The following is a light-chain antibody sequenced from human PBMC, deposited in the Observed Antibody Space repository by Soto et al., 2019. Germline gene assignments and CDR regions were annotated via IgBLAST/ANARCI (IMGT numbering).Light chain of an antibody. CDR1: QSVSSSY. J-gene: IGKJ1*01. CDR3: QQYGSSPPWT. Sequence: EIVLTQSPGTLSLSPGERATLSCRASQSVSSSYLAWYQQKPGQAPRLLIYGASSRATGIPDRFSGSGSGTDFTITISRLEPEDVAVYYCQQYGSSPPWTFGQGTKVELK. CDR2: GAS. V-gene: IGKV3-20*01.